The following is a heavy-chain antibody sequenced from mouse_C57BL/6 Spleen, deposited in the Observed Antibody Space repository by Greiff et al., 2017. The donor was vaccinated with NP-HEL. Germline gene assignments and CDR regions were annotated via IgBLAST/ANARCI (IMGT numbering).Heavy chain of an antibody. CDR2: IYPGDGDT. CDR1: GYAFSSSW. D-gene: IGHD2-3*01. Sequence: VQLQQSGPELVKPGASVKISCKASGYAFSSSWMNWVKQRPGKGLEWIGRIYPGDGDTNYNGKFKGKATLTADKSSSTAYMQLSSLTSEDSAVYFCARSRTGYDGYGMDYWGQGTSVTVSS. J-gene: IGHJ4*01. CDR3: ARSRTGYDGYGMDY. V-gene: IGHV1-82*01.